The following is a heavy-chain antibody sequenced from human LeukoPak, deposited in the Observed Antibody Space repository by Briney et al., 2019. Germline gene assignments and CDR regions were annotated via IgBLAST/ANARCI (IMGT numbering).Heavy chain of an antibody. V-gene: IGHV1-2*02. CDR3: AMIIAAVY. CDR2: INPNTGGT. Sequence: ASVKVSCKASGYTFTGNYMHWVRQAPGQGLEYMGWINPNTGGTNYAQKFQGRVTMTRDTSISTAYMELSRLRSDDTAVYYCAMIIAAVYWGQGTLVTVSS. J-gene: IGHJ4*02. CDR1: GYTFTGNY. D-gene: IGHD6-13*01.